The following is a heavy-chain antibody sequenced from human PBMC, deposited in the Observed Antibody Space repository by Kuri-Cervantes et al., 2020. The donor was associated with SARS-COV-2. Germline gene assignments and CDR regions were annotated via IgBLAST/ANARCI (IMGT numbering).Heavy chain of an antibody. J-gene: IGHJ4*02. CDR2: ISGSGGST. CDR1: GFTFSSYS. CDR3: AKTVAGTGIDY. V-gene: IGHV3-23*01. Sequence: LSLTCAASGFTFSSYSMNWVRQAPGKGLEWVSAISGSGGSTYYADSVKGRFTIPRDNSKNTLYLQMNSLRAEDTAVYYCAKTVAGTGIDYWGQGTLVTVSS. D-gene: IGHD6-19*01.